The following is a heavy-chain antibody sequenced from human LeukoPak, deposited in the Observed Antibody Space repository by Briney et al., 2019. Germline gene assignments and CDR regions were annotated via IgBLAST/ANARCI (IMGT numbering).Heavy chain of an antibody. V-gene: IGHV3-23*01. CDR3: AKDLIAGGICAFDI. CDR1: GFTFSSYA. D-gene: IGHD1-1*01. J-gene: IGHJ3*02. CDR2: ISGSGGTK. Sequence: GGSLRLSCAASGFTFSSYALSWVRQAPGKGLEWVSAISGSGGTKYYASPVRGGFTISRANSKNTMYLQMNSLRAEDTAVYYCAKDLIAGGICAFDIWGEGTMVTVSS.